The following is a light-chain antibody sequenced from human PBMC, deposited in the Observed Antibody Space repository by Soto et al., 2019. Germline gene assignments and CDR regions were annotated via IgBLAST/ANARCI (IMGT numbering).Light chain of an antibody. Sequence: QSALTQPPSASGSPGQSVAISCTGNISDVGGYNYVSWYQQHPGKAPKLMIYEVNKRPSGVPDRFSGSKSGNTASLTVSGLQAEDEADYYCSSYAGSSNVFGTGTKLTVL. CDR2: EVN. CDR1: ISDVGGYNY. V-gene: IGLV2-8*01. J-gene: IGLJ1*01. CDR3: SSYAGSSNV.